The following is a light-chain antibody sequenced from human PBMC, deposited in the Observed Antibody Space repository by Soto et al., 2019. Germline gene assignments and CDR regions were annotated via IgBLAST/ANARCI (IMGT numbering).Light chain of an antibody. CDR3: AAWDDSLSGQV. Sequence: QSVLTQPPSASGTPGQRVTISCSGSSSNIGSNYVYWYQQLPGTARKLLIYRNNQRPSGVPDRFSGSKSGTSASLAISGLRSEDEAEYYCAAWDDSLSGQVFGTGTKLTVL. CDR1: SSNIGSNY. CDR2: RNN. V-gene: IGLV1-47*01. J-gene: IGLJ1*01.